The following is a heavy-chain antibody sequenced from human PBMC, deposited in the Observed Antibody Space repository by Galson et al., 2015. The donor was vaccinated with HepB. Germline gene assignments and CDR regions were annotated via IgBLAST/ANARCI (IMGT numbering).Heavy chain of an antibody. V-gene: IGHV1-46*03. CDR1: GYTFTSYY. J-gene: IGHJ4*02. Sequence: QSGAEVKKPGESLRTSCKASGYTFTSYYMHWVRQAPGQGLEWMGIINPSGGSTSYAQKFQGRVTMTRDTSTSTVYMELRSLRSDDTAVYYCASLIAVAGTAEVNYWGQGTLVTVSS. CDR2: INPSGGST. CDR3: ASLIAVAGTAEVNY. D-gene: IGHD6-19*01.